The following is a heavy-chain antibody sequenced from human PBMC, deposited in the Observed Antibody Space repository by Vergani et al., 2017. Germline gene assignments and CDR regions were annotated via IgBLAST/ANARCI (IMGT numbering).Heavy chain of an antibody. D-gene: IGHD6-6*01. CDR3: ARDAGYSSSPNWGLGYYYYVDV. CDR1: GGSISSDNW. Sequence: QVQLQQWGPGLVTPSGTLSLTCAVYGGSISSDNWWNWVRQAPGKGLQWIGEIHRSRSTNYNPSLRRRVTISLDKSKNQFSLKLTSVTAADTAVYFCARDAGYSSSPNWGLGYYYYVDVWGKGTTVTVSS. CDR2: IHRSRST. J-gene: IGHJ6*03. V-gene: IGHV4-4*02.